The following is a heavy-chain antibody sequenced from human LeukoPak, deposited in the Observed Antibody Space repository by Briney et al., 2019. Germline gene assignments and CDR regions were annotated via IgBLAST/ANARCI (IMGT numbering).Heavy chain of an antibody. CDR1: GFTFSSYA. CDR2: ISGSGGST. J-gene: IGHJ6*02. V-gene: IGHV3-23*01. D-gene: IGHD6-19*01. CDR3: ANLLGAYSSGWYNYYGMDV. Sequence: QSGGSLRLSCAASGFTFSSYAMSWVRQAPGKGLEWVSAISGSGGSTYYADSVKGRFTISRDNSKNTLYLQMNSLRAEDTAVYYCANLLGAYSSGWYNYYGMDVWGQGTTVTVSS.